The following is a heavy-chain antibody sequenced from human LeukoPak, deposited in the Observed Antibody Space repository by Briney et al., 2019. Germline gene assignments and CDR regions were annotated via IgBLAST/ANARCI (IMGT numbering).Heavy chain of an antibody. CDR3: ARMNYVSSGWGAPFDD. Sequence: GRSLRLSCAASGFTFSSYNMNWVRQAPGKGREWVSYISPGSTRIDYAASVRGRFTISRDNAKSSLYLQVNSLRAGDTAVYYCARMNYVSSGWGAPFDDWGQGTLVTVSS. J-gene: IGHJ4*02. CDR1: GFTFSSYN. CDR2: ISPGSTRI. D-gene: IGHD1-7*01. V-gene: IGHV3-48*04.